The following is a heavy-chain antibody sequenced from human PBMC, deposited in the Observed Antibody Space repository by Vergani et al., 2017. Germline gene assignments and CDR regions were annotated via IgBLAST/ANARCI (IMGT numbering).Heavy chain of an antibody. Sequence: EVQLLESGGDLVQPGGSLRLSCAASGFTFNHYAMNWVRQAPGKGLEWVSGISGSGGSTYYAGSVKGRFTISRDSSKNTLYLQMNSLRAEDTAVYYCARGGEYYDFWSGYYWGQGTLVTVSS. CDR2: ISGSGGST. V-gene: IGHV3-23*01. J-gene: IGHJ4*02. CDR1: GFTFNHYA. D-gene: IGHD3-3*01. CDR3: ARGGEYYDFWSGYY.